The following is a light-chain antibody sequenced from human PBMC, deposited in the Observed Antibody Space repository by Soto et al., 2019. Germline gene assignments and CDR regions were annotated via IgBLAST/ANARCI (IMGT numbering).Light chain of an antibody. V-gene: IGKV1-9*01. CDR1: QGISSY. Sequence: DIQLTQSPSFLSASVGDRVTITCRASQGISSYLAWYQQKPGKAPQLLIYAASTLQSGVPSRFSGSGSGTEFTLTIRSLQPEDFATYYCQQFNSYPRTFGQGTKVEIK. CDR3: QQFNSYPRT. J-gene: IGKJ1*01. CDR2: AAS.